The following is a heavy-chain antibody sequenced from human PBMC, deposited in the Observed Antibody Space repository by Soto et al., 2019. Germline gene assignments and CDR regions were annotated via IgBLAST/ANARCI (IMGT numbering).Heavy chain of an antibody. CDR3: ARDQDYGDYGGWYWFDP. CDR2: IIPILGIA. CDR1: GGTFSSYT. V-gene: IGHV1-69*08. J-gene: IGHJ5*02. D-gene: IGHD4-17*01. Sequence: QVQLVQSGAEVKKTGSSVKVSCKASGGTFSSYTISWVRQAPGQGLAWMGRIIPILGIANYAQKFQGRVTITADKATSTAYMELSSLRSEDTAVYYCARDQDYGDYGGWYWFDPWGQGTLVTVSS.